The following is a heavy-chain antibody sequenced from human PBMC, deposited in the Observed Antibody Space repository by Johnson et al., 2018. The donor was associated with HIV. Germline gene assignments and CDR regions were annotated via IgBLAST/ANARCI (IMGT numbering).Heavy chain of an antibody. Sequence: VQLVESGGGLIHPGGSLRLSCAASRFTVSSNYMSWVRQAPGRGLEWVSVIYSGGSTYYADSVKGRFTISRDNSKTTLYLQMNSLRAEDTAVYYCAREFGPWWEPNAAFDIWGQGTMVTVSS. CDR1: RFTVSSNY. D-gene: IGHD1-26*01. J-gene: IGHJ3*02. CDR2: IYSGGST. CDR3: AREFGPWWEPNAAFDI. V-gene: IGHV3-66*03.